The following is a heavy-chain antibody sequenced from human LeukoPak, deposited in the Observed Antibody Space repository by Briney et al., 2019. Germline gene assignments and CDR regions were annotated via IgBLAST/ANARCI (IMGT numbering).Heavy chain of an antibody. CDR3: ASPYSGSYSTDY. CDR1: GFTFSSYG. Sequence: GGSLRLSCAASGFTFSSYGMHWVRQAPGKGLEWVAVISYDGSNKYYADSVKGRFTISRDNSKNTLYPQMNSLRAEDTAVYYCASPYSGSYSTDYWGQGTLVTVSS. V-gene: IGHV3-30*03. J-gene: IGHJ4*02. CDR2: ISYDGSNK. D-gene: IGHD1-26*01.